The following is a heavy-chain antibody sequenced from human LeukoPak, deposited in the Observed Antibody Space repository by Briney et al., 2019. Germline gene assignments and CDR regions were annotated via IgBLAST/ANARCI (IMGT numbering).Heavy chain of an antibody. Sequence: GGSLRLSCAASGFTFDDYAMHWVRQAPGKGLEWVSGISWNSGSIGYAGSVKGRFTISRDNAKSSLYLQMNSLRAEDTALYYCAKGTLGSGWKPFDYWGQGTLVTVSS. D-gene: IGHD6-19*01. CDR3: AKGTLGSGWKPFDY. V-gene: IGHV3-9*01. J-gene: IGHJ4*02. CDR2: ISWNSGSI. CDR1: GFTFDDYA.